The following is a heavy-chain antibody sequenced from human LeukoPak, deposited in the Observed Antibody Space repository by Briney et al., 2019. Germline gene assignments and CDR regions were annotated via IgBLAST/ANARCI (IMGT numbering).Heavy chain of an antibody. CDR1: GYTFTGYY. CDR2: INPNSGGT. D-gene: IGHD6-13*01. CDR3: AIGSSSRSRVYYYGMDV. Sequence: GASVKVSCKASGYTFTGYYMHWVRQAPGQGLEWMGWINPNSGGTNYAQKFQGRVTMTRDTSISTAYMELSRLRPDATALNYCAIGSSSRSRVYYYGMDVWGQGTTVTVSS. J-gene: IGHJ6*02. V-gene: IGHV1-2*02.